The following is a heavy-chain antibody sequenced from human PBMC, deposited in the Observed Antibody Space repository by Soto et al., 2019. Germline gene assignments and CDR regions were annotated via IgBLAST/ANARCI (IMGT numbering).Heavy chain of an antibody. V-gene: IGHV4-59*08. D-gene: IGHD3-3*01. CDR3: ARSITTHYMDV. J-gene: IGHJ6*03. Sequence: PSETLSLTCSVSGGSISSYYWSWIRQPPGKELEWIGYASYSGITDYNPSLKSRVAISVDTSKNQFSLKVSSVTAADTAVYFCARSITTHYMDVWGQGSTVTVSS. CDR2: ASYSGIT. CDR1: GGSISSYY.